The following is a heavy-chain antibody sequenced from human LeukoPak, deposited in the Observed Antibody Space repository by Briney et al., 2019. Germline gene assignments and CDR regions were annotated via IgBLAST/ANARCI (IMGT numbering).Heavy chain of an antibody. D-gene: IGHD1-1*01. CDR3: AKDSDWNDGSLDY. Sequence: GGSLRLSCAASGLTFSSYGMSWVRQAPGKGLEWVSGISGGGGSTYYADSVKGRFTISRDNSKNTLYLQMNSLRAEDTAVYYCAKDSDWNDGSLDYWGQGTLVTVSS. CDR2: ISGGGGST. J-gene: IGHJ4*02. CDR1: GLTFSSYG. V-gene: IGHV3-23*01.